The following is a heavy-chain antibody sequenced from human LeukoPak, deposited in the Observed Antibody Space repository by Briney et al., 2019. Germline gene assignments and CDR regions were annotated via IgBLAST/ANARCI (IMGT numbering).Heavy chain of an antibody. CDR2: LNPNSGGT. J-gene: IGHJ6*02. CDR3: ARDSVVVVPAALNSYYYYGMDV. Sequence: ASVKVSCKAPGYTFTGCYMHWVRQAPGQGLEWMGWLNPNSGGTNYAQKFQGRVTMTRDTSISTAYMELSRLRSDDTAVYYCARDSVVVVPAALNSYYYYGMDVWGQGTTVTVSS. CDR1: GYTFTGCY. V-gene: IGHV1-2*02. D-gene: IGHD2-2*01.